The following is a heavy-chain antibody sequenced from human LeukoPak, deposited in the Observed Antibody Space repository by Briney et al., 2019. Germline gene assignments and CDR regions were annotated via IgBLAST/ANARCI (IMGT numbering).Heavy chain of an antibody. CDR2: ISSSGGST. CDR1: GFIFSNYA. V-gene: IGHV3-23*01. J-gene: IGHJ6*03. Sequence: PGGSLRLSCAASGFIFSNYAMSWVRQAPGKGLEWVSGISSSGGSTYYADSVKGRFTISRDNSQNTLYLQMNSLRAEDTAVYYCAKDYYGSPFCYMDVWGKGTTVTVSS. CDR3: AKDYYGSPFCYMDV. D-gene: IGHD3-22*01.